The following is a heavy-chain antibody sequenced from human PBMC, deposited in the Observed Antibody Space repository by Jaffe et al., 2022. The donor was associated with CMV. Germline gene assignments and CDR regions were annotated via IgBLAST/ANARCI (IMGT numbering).Heavy chain of an antibody. D-gene: IGHD5-18*01. V-gene: IGHV3-33*08. CDR3: ARELIQLWSNYYYYYMDV. CDR1: GFTFSSYG. Sequence: QVQLVESGGGVVQPGRSLRLSCAASGFTFSSYGMHWVRQAPGKGLEWVAVIWYDGSNKYYADSVKGRFTISRDNSKNTLYLQMNSLRAEDTAVYYCARELIQLWSNYYYYYMDVWGKGTTVTVSS. CDR2: IWYDGSNK. J-gene: IGHJ6*03.